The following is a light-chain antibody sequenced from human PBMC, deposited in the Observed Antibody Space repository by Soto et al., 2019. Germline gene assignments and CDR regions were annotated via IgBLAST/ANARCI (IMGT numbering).Light chain of an antibody. Sequence: ILLTQSPATLSVSPGERATLSFRASHSVSSYLALYHQKPGQAPRLLIYGASTRATGIPARFSGSGSGTEFTLTINSLQSEDFAVYYCQQYNNWPRTFGQGTKVDI. CDR3: QQYNNWPRT. J-gene: IGKJ1*01. V-gene: IGKV3-15*01. CDR1: HSVSSY. CDR2: GAS.